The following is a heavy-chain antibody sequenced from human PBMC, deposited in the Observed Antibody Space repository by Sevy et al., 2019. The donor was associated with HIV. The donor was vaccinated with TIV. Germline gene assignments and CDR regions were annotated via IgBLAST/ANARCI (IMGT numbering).Heavy chain of an antibody. CDR2: ISYDGSNK. Sequence: GGSLRISCAASGFTFSSYAMHWVRQAPGKGLEWVAVISYDGSNKYYADSVKGRFTISRDNSKNTLYLQMNSLRAEDTAVYYCARESVAGIYGIDVWGQGTTVTVSS. CDR1: GFTFSSYA. CDR3: ARESVAGIYGIDV. V-gene: IGHV3-30*04. D-gene: IGHD6-19*01. J-gene: IGHJ6*02.